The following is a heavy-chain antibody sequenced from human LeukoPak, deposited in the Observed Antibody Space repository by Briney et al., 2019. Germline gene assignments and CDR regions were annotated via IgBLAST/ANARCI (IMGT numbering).Heavy chain of an antibody. J-gene: IGHJ4*02. Sequence: GGSLRLSCAASGFTFSGYAMSWVRQAPGKGLEWVSGISWNSGSIAYADSVKGRFTISRDNAKNSLYLQMNSLRAEDTALYYCAKDRTLGGYSGYDPHYFDYWGQGTLGTVSS. CDR3: AKDRTLGGYSGYDPHYFDY. CDR2: ISWNSGSI. D-gene: IGHD5-12*01. CDR1: GFTFSGYA. V-gene: IGHV3-9*01.